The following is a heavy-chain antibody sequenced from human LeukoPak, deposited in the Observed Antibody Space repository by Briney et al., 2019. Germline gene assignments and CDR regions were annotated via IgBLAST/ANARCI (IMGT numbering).Heavy chain of an antibody. D-gene: IGHD2-15*01. CDR1: GFTFSSYA. CDR2: ISGSGGST. CDR3: AKDMGVCSGGSCPGPYYYYGMDV. V-gene: IGHV3-23*01. Sequence: PGGSLRLSCAASGFTFSSYAMSWVRQAPGKGLEWVSTISGSGGSTYYADSVKGRFTISRDNSKNTLYLQMNSLRAEDTAVYYCAKDMGVCSGGSCPGPYYYYGMDVWGQGTTVTVSS. J-gene: IGHJ6*02.